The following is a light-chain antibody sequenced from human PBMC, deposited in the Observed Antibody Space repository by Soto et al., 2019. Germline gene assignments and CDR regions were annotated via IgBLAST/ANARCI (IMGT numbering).Light chain of an antibody. CDR2: GTS. J-gene: IGKJ1*01. Sequence: EIVLTQSPGTLSLSPGERATLSCRASQSISSTSLAWYQQKPGQAPRLLISGTSSRATGIPDRFSVSGSGTDFTLSINGLEPEDFAVYYCHYGNSPPWTFAQGTKVDNK. CDR1: QSISSTS. CDR3: HYGNSPPWT. V-gene: IGKV3-20*01.